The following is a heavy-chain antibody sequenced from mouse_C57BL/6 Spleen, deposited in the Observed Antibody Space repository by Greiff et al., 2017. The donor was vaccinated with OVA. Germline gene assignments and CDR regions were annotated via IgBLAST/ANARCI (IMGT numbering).Heavy chain of an antibody. D-gene: IGHD2-5*01. CDR1: GFTFSSYG. Sequence: EVKLMESGGDLVKPGGSLKLSCAASGFTFSSYGMSWVRQTPDERLEWVATISSGGSYTYYPDSVKGRFTISRDNAKNTLYLQMSSLKSEDTAMYYCARRGDYSNSWFAYWGQGTLVTVSA. J-gene: IGHJ3*01. CDR3: ARRGDYSNSWFAY. V-gene: IGHV5-6*02. CDR2: ISSGGSYT.